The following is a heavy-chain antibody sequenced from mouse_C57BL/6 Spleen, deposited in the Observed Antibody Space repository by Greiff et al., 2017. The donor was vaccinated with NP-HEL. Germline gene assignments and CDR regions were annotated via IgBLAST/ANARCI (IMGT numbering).Heavy chain of an antibody. J-gene: IGHJ1*03. CDR1: GYTFTSYW. V-gene: IGHV1-52*01. D-gene: IGHD1-1*01. CDR2: IDPSDSET. Sequence: QVQLQQPGAELVRPGSSVKLSCNASGYTFTSYWMHWVKQRPIQGLEWIGNIDPSDSETHYNQKFKDKATLTVDKSSSTAYMQLSSLTSEDSAVYYCARGDYYGSSSHWYFDVWGTGTTVTVSS. CDR3: ARGDYYGSSSHWYFDV.